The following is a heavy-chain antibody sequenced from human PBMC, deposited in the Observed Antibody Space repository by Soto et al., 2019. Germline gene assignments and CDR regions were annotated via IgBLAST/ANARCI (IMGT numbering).Heavy chain of an antibody. Sequence: EVQLLESGGRLVQPGWSLRVSCAASGFIMSTDACNWGREAPRKGLGWVSVISGSGDNTYYADSVEGRLTISRDNHKTMLYLQMHYGRVAATAVSYCAKSPRRGYEPTWDYCSQGTLVAVSS. CDR3: AKSPRRGYEPTWDY. CDR2: ISGSGDNT. D-gene: IGHD6-13*01. CDR1: GFIMSTDA. J-gene: IGHJ4*02. V-gene: IGHV3-23*01.